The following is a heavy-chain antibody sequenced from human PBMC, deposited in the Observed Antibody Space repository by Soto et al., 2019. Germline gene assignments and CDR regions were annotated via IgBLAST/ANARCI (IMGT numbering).Heavy chain of an antibody. J-gene: IGHJ4*01. V-gene: IGHV4-59*01. Sequence: SETLSLTCTVSGGSISSYYWSWIRQPPGKGLEWIGYIYYSGSTNYNPSLKSRVTISVDTSKNQFSLKLSSVTAADTAVYYCASLYFYDSSGYPWYFAFRGQGSLVTVSS. CDR1: GGSISSYY. CDR2: IYYSGST. D-gene: IGHD3-22*01. CDR3: ASLYFYDSSGYPWYFAF.